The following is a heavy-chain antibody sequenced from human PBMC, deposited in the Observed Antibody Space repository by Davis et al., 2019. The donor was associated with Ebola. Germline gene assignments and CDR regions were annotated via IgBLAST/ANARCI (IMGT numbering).Heavy chain of an antibody. Sequence: AASVKVSCKASGYTFTSYGISWVRQAPGQGLEWMGGIIPIFGTANYAQKFQGRVTITADESTSTAYMELSSLRSEDTAVYYCARGGGAIGQYYFDYWGQGTLVTVSS. D-gene: IGHD3-10*01. V-gene: IGHV1-69*13. CDR3: ARGGGAIGQYYFDY. J-gene: IGHJ4*02. CDR1: GYTFTSYG. CDR2: IIPIFGTA.